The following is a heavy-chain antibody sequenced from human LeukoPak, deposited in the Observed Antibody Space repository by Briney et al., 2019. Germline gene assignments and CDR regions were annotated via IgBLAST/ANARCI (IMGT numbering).Heavy chain of an antibody. Sequence: GGSLRLSCAASGFTFSSYGMHWVRQAPGKGLDWVAFIRYDGSNKYYADSVKGRFTISRDNSKNTLYLQMNSLRAEDTAVYYCAKDSYGDYEGYYFDYWGQGTLVTVSS. J-gene: IGHJ4*02. CDR2: IRYDGSNK. D-gene: IGHD4-17*01. CDR1: GFTFSSYG. V-gene: IGHV3-30*02. CDR3: AKDSYGDYEGYYFDY.